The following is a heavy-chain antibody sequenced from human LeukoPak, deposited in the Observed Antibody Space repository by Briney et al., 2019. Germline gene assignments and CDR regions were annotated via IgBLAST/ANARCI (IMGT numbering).Heavy chain of an antibody. CDR3: ARGRGRVIVRGYAFDI. CDR2: INHSGST. J-gene: IGHJ3*02. D-gene: IGHD3-22*01. CDR1: GGSFSGYY. V-gene: IGHV4-34*01. Sequence: SETLSLTCAVYGGSFSGYYWSWIRQPPGKGLEWIGEINHSGSTNYNPSLKSRVTISVDTSKNQFSLKRSSVTAADTAVYYCARGRGRVIVRGYAFDIWGQGTMVTVSS.